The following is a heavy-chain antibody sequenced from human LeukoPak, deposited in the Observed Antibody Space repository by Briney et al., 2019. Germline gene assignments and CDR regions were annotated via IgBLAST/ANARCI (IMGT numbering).Heavy chain of an antibody. J-gene: IGHJ4*02. D-gene: IGHD3-10*01. CDR3: AKTYYSSGSYYHFEY. Sequence: GGSLRLSCAASGFTFNNYAMTWVRQAPGKGLEGVSTISDSGGSTYNADSVKGRFTISRDNSKNTLYLQMISLRVEDTAVYYCAKTYYSSGSYYHFEYWGQGTQVTVSS. V-gene: IGHV3-23*01. CDR1: GFTFNNYA. CDR2: ISDSGGST.